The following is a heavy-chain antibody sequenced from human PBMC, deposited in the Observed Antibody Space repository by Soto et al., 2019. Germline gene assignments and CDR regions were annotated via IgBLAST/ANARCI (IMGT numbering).Heavy chain of an antibody. V-gene: IGHV3-30*18. CDR3: AKDTDYDLNWLDP. CDR2: ISYDGSYR. Sequence: PGGSLRLSCAASGFTFSNSAMVWVRQAPGKGLEWVALISYDGSYRYYADSVKGRFTISRDNSKNILYLQMNSLRADDTAVYYCAKDTDYDLNWLDPWGQGTLVTVYS. D-gene: IGHD3-22*01. J-gene: IGHJ5*02. CDR1: GFTFSNSA.